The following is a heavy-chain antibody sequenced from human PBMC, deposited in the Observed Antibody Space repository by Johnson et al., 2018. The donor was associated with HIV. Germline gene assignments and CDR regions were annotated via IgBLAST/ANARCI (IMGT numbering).Heavy chain of an antibody. J-gene: IGHJ3*02. Sequence: VQLVESGGGLVQPGGSLRLSCAASGFIVSDNYMSWVRQAPGKGLAWVSVIYSGGNTFYADSVKGRFTITRDNSKNTLYLQMNSLRAEDTAVYYCAKAQTSHSAFDIWGQGTMVTVSS. CDR1: GFIVSDNY. D-gene: IGHD1/OR15-1a*01. CDR2: IYSGGNT. CDR3: AKAQTSHSAFDI. V-gene: IGHV3-66*02.